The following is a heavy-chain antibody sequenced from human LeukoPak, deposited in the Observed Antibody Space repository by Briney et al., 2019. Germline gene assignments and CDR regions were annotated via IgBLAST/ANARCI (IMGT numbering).Heavy chain of an antibody. D-gene: IGHD3-22*01. J-gene: IGHJ4*02. CDR2: ISSSSSYI. CDR1: GFTFSSYS. Sequence: GALRLSCAASGFTFSSYSMNWVRQAPGKGLEWVSSISSSSSYIYYADSVKSRFTISRDNAKNSLYMQMNSLRAEDTAVYYCARAKRYYYDSSGADYWGQGTLVTVSS. CDR3: ARAKRYYYDSSGADY. V-gene: IGHV3-21*01.